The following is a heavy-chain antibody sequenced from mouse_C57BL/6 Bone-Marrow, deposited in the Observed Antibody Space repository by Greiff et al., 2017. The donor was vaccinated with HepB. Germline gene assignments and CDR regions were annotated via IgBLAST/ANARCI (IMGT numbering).Heavy chain of an antibody. CDR3: AMKVARDAMDY. CDR2: INPNNGGT. V-gene: IGHV1-18*01. J-gene: IGHJ4*01. CDR1: GYTFTDYN. Sequence: VQLQQSGPELVKPGASVKIPCKASGYTFTDYNMDWVKQSHGKSLEWIGDINPNNGGTIYNQKFKGKATLTVDKSSSTAYMELRSLTSEDTAVYYCAMKVARDAMDYWGQGTSVTVSS. D-gene: IGHD1-1*01.